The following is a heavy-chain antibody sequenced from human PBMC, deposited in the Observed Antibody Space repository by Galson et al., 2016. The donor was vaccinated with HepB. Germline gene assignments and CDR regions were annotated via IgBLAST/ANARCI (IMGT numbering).Heavy chain of an antibody. V-gene: IGHV3-33*01. CDR1: GFTFRSYG. D-gene: IGHD3-10*01. Sequence: SLRLSCAASGFTFRSYGMHWVRQAPGKGLEWVAFIWHDGSYKNYADSVKGRFTVSRDNSKNMLLLQMISLGVEDTPVYHCMRDRASRQRPLDYWGQGSLVTVSS. CDR3: MRDRASRQRPLDY. J-gene: IGHJ4*02. CDR2: IWHDGSYK.